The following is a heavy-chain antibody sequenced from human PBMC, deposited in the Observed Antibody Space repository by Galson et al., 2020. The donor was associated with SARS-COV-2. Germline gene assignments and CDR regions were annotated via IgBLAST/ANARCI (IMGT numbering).Heavy chain of an antibody. V-gene: IGHV1-18*04. D-gene: IGHD4-17*01. CDR1: GYTLRDYG. CDR2: IRVYNDKT. CDR3: VRAVIDDYGGVYYFDY. Sequence: GESLKISCKASGYTLRDYGISWVRQAPGQGLEWMGWIRVYNDKTDYAQKFQGRVAMTTDTATSTAYMELRSLRSDDTAVYYCVRAVIDDYGGVYYFDYWGQGNLVTVSS. J-gene: IGHJ4*02.